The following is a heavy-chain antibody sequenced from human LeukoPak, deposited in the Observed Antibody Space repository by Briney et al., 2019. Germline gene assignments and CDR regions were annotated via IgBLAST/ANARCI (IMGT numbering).Heavy chain of an antibody. J-gene: IGHJ5*02. Sequence: ASVKFSCKASGYTLTGYYMHWVRQAPGQGLEWMGWINPNSGGTNYAQKFQGRVTMTRDTSISTAYMELSRLRSDDTAVYYCARVVTIFGVANNWFDPWGQGTLVTVSS. CDR1: GYTLTGYY. V-gene: IGHV1-2*02. CDR3: ARVVTIFGVANNWFDP. CDR2: INPNSGGT. D-gene: IGHD3-3*01.